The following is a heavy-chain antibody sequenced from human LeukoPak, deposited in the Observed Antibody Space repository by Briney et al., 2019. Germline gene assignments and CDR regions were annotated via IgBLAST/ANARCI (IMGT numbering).Heavy chain of an antibody. J-gene: IGHJ4*02. CDR3: ARGNYDILTGYSSPYFDY. CDR2: IYYSGST. Sequence: SETLSLTCTVSGVSISSYYWSWIRQPPGKGLEWIGYIYYSGSTNYNPSLKSRVTISVDTSKNQFSLKLSSVTAADTAVYYCARGNYDILTGYSSPYFDYWGQGTLVTVSS. D-gene: IGHD3-9*01. V-gene: IGHV4-59*01. CDR1: GVSISSYY.